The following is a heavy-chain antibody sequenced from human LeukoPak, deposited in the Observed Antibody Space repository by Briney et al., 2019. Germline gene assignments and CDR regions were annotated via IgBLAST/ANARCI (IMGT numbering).Heavy chain of an antibody. V-gene: IGHV3-23*01. CDR2: ISGLGGST. Sequence: GGSLRLSCAASGFTFSNYAMSWVRQAPGKGLEWVSVISGLGGSTYYADSVKGRFAISRDNSKNTLYLQMNSLRAEDTAVYYCAKESRNYGSGYWGQGTLVTVSS. CDR1: GFTFSNYA. D-gene: IGHD3-10*01. J-gene: IGHJ4*02. CDR3: AKESRNYGSGY.